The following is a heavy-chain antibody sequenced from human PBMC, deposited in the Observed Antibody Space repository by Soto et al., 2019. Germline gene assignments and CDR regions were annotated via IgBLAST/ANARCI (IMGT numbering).Heavy chain of an antibody. CDR2: INAGNGNT. Sequence: GASVEIACKASGYTFTIYAMHWVRQAPGQRLEWMGWINAGNGNTKYSQKFQGRVTITRDTSASTAYMELSSLRSEDTAVYYCARVGNYGDYDYWGQGTLVTVSS. CDR1: GYTFTIYA. D-gene: IGHD4-17*01. CDR3: ARVGNYGDYDY. J-gene: IGHJ4*02. V-gene: IGHV1-3*01.